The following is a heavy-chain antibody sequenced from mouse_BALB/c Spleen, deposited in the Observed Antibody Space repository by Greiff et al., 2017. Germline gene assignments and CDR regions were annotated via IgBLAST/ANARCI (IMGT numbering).Heavy chain of an antibody. J-gene: IGHJ4*01. Sequence: EVQLQESGPSLVKPSQTLSLTCSVTGDSITSGYWNWIRKFPGNKLEYMGYISYSGSTYYKPSLKSRISITRDTSKNQYYLQLNSVTTEDTATYYCARHGSSYGGAMDYWGQGTSVTVSS. V-gene: IGHV3-8*02. CDR3: ARHGSSYGGAMDY. D-gene: IGHD1-1*01. CDR1: GDSITSGY. CDR2: ISYSGST.